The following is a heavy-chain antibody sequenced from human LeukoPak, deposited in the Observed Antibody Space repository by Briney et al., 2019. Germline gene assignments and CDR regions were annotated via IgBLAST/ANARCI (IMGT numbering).Heavy chain of an antibody. Sequence: GGSLRLSCAASGFTFGSYTMNWVRQAPGKGLEWVSSISSSSSYIYYADSVKGRFTISRDNAKNSLYLQMNSLRAEDTAVYYCARDPGSSSYADYWGQGTLVTVSS. D-gene: IGHD6-13*01. J-gene: IGHJ4*02. V-gene: IGHV3-21*01. CDR3: ARDPGSSSYADY. CDR2: ISSSSSYI. CDR1: GFTFGSYT.